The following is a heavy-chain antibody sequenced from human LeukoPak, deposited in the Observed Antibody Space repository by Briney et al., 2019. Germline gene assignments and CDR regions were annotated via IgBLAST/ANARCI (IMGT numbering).Heavy chain of an antibody. CDR2: ISSSSSTI. J-gene: IGHJ4*02. V-gene: IGHV3-48*04. Sequence: PGGSLRLFCAASGFTFSSYSMNWVRQAPGKGLEWVSYISSSSSTIYYADSVKGRFTISRDNAKNSLYLQMNSLRAEDTAVYYCARDLWEWGFDYWGQGTLVTVSS. CDR1: GFTFSSYS. CDR3: ARDLWEWGFDY. D-gene: IGHD3-3*01.